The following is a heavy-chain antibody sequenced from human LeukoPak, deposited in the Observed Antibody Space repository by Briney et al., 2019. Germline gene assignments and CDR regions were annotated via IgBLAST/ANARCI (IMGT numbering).Heavy chain of an antibody. V-gene: IGHV3-7*01. J-gene: IGHJ4*02. D-gene: IGHD2-15*01. CDR3: ARSAPRVDPEEVEPLDY. Sequence: PGGSLRLSCAASGFSFSTYWMTWVRQAPGKGLEWVANVKEDGSEKFCLDSVKGRFTISRDNAKNSLYLQVNSLRAEDTAVYYCARSAPRVDPEEVEPLDYWGQGTLVTVSS. CDR1: GFSFSTYW. CDR2: VKEDGSEK.